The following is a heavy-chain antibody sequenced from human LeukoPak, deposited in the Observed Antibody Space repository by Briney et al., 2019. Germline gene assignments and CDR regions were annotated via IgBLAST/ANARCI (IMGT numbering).Heavy chain of an antibody. CDR2: IYYSGST. J-gene: IGHJ4*02. V-gene: IGHV4-59*08. Sequence: SEPLSLTCTVSGGSISSYYWSWIRQPPGKGLEWIGYIYYSGSTNYNPSLKSRVTISVDTSKNQFSLKLSSVTAADTAVYYCARLRVATKQNLFDYWGQGTLVTVSS. CDR1: GGSISSYY. D-gene: IGHD5-24*01. CDR3: ARLRVATKQNLFDY.